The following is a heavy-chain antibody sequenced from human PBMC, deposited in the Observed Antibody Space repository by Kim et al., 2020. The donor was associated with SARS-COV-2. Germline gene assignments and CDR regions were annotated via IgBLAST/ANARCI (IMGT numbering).Heavy chain of an antibody. J-gene: IGHJ4*02. D-gene: IGHD3-22*01. CDR2: ISGSGGST. CDR3: TTDVASYYYDSSGYYPTIQGDY. Sequence: GGSLRLSCAASEFTFSSYAMSWVRQAPGKGLEWVSIISGSGGSTFYADSVKGLFTISRDNSKNTLYLQMNSLKTEDTAVYYCTTDVASYYYDSSGYYPTIQGDYWGQGTLVTVSS. V-gene: IGHV3-23*01. CDR1: EFTFSSYA.